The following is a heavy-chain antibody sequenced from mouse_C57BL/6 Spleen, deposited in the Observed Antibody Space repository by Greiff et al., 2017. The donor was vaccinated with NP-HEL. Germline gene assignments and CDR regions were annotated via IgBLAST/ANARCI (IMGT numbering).Heavy chain of an antibody. Sequence: QVQLQQSGPELVKPGASVKISCKASGYAFSSSWMNWVKQRPGKGLEWIGRIYPGDGDTNYNGKFKGKATLTADKSSSTAYMQLSSLTSEDSAVYFCARAEGDYSNSWGQGTTLTVSS. CDR2: IYPGDGDT. J-gene: IGHJ2*01. CDR1: GYAFSSSW. CDR3: ARAEGDYSNS. D-gene: IGHD2-5*01. V-gene: IGHV1-82*01.